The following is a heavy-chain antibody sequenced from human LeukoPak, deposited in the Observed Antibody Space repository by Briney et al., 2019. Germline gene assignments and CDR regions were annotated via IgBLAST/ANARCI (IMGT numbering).Heavy chain of an antibody. Sequence: PSETLSLTCAVSGASISGSGYYLGWVRQPPGKGLEWIGNIYYTGSTYYNASLQSRVTISVDTSKNQFSLELSSVTAADTAVYYCARHTYGSGSYYKLKSSNCFDPWGQGTLVTVSS. CDR1: GASISGSGYY. CDR3: ARHTYGSGSYYKLKSSNCFDP. J-gene: IGHJ5*02. V-gene: IGHV4-39*01. CDR2: IYYTGST. D-gene: IGHD3-10*01.